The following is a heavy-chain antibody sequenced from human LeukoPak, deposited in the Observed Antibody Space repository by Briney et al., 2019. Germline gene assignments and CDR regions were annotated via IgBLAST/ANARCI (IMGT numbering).Heavy chain of an antibody. CDR3: ARDSYYDSSGYYHAFDI. V-gene: IGHV4-4*07. D-gene: IGHD3-22*01. Sequence: PSKTLSLTCTVSGGSLSSYYWSWIRQPAGKGLEWIGRIYTSGSTNYNPSLKSRVTMSVDTSKNQFSLKLSSVTAADTAVYYCARDSYYDSSGYYHAFDIWGQGTMVTVSS. CDR1: GGSLSSYY. CDR2: IYTSGST. J-gene: IGHJ3*02.